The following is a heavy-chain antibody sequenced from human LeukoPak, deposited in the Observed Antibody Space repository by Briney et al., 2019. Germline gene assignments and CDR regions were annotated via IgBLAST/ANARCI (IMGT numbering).Heavy chain of an antibody. CDR3: ARGPVRDYSNY. V-gene: IGHV4-34*01. CDR1: GGSFSGYY. Sequence: ASETLSLTCAVYGGSFSGYYWSWIRQPPGKGLEWIGEINHSGSTNYNPSLKSRLTISLDTSSNQFSLKLNSVTAADTAVYYCARGPVRDYSNYWGQGTLVTVSS. CDR2: INHSGST. J-gene: IGHJ4*02. D-gene: IGHD4-11*01.